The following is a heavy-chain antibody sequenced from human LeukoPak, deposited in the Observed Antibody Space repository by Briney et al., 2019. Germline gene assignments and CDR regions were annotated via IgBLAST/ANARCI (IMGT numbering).Heavy chain of an antibody. Sequence: ASVKVSCKASGYTFTSYDINWVRQATGQGLEWMGWMNPNSGNTGYAQKFQRRVTMTRNTSISTAYMEMSSLRSEDTAVYYCARVFPPYYYDSSGWGQGTLVTVSS. D-gene: IGHD3-22*01. J-gene: IGHJ4*02. CDR2: MNPNSGNT. CDR1: GYTFTSYD. V-gene: IGHV1-8*01. CDR3: ARVFPPYYYDSSG.